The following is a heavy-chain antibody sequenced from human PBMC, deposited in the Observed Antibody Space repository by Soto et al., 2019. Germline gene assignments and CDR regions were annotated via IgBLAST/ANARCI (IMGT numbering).Heavy chain of an antibody. D-gene: IGHD6-13*01. CDR3: ARESSSSCHDY. Sequence: KVSCKASGYSFSSYGISWVRQAPGQGLEWMGWINTYNGNTIYAQKFQDRVTVTTDTSTSTAYMELRSLRSDDTAVYYCARESSSSCHDYWGQGTLVTVSS. CDR2: INTYNGNT. J-gene: IGHJ4*02. CDR1: GYSFSSYG. V-gene: IGHV1-18*01.